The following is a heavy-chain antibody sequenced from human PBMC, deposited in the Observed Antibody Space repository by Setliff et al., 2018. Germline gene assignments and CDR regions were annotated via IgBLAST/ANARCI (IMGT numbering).Heavy chain of an antibody. CDR1: GDSISDISYY. CDR3: ARHEFVGGYYGSVTYRHFDY. CDR2: IYYSGTA. V-gene: IGHV4-39*01. Sequence: SETLSLTCTISGDSISDISYYWGFIRQSPGKGPEWIGSIYYSGTAYYNPSLKSRVTISVDTSKNQFSLQVTSVTATDTAVYYCARHEFVGGYYGSVTYRHFDYWGQGILVTSPQ. D-gene: IGHD3-10*01. J-gene: IGHJ4*02.